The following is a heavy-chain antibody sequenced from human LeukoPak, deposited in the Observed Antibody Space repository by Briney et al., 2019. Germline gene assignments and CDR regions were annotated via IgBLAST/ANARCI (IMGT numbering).Heavy chain of an antibody. CDR1: GFTFSSYW. CDR2: IKQDGSEK. J-gene: IGHJ4*02. V-gene: IGHV3-7*01. Sequence: GGSLRLSCAASGFTFSSYWMSWVRQAPGKGLEWVANIKQDGSEKHYVDSVKGRFTISRDNAKNSLYLQMNSLRAEDTAVYYCARGRSTMLLWFGEPGYYFDYWGQGTLVTVSS. D-gene: IGHD3-10*01. CDR3: ARGRSTMLLWFGEPGYYFDY.